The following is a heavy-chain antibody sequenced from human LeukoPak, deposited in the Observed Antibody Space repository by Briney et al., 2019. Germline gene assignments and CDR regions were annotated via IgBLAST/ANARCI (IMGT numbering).Heavy chain of an antibody. V-gene: IGHV3-7*01. CDR3: ARDAAVVVPAAIGGICDY. D-gene: IGHD2-2*01. CDR1: GFTFSSYW. Sequence: GGSLRLSCAASGFTFSSYWMSWVRQAPGKGLEWVANIKQDGSEKYYVDSVKGRFTISRDNAKNSLYLQMNSLRAEDTAVYYCARDAAVVVPAAIGGICDYWGQGTLVTVSS. CDR2: IKQDGSEK. J-gene: IGHJ4*02.